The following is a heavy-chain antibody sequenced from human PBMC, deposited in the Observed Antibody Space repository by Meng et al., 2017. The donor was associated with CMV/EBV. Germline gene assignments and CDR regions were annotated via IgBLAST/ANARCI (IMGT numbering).Heavy chain of an antibody. CDR2: ISGSGGST. D-gene: IGHD6-6*01. V-gene: IGHV3-23*01. CDR3: AKDLGVYSSSSIDY. CDR1: GFTFSSYA. Sequence: GESLKISCAASGFTFSSYAMSWVRQAPGKGLEWVSAISGSGGSTYYAGSVKGRFTISRDNSKNTLYLQMNSLRAEDTAVYYCAKDLGVYSSSSIDYWGQGTLVTVSS. J-gene: IGHJ4*02.